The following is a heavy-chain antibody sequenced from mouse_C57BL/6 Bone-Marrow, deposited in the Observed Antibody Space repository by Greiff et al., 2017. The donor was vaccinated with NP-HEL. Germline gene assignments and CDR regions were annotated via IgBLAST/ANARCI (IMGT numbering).Heavy chain of an antibody. Sequence: EVQRVESGGGLVQPGGSLKLSCAASGFTFSDYYMYWVRQTPEKRLEWVAYISNGGGSTYYPDTVKGRFTISRDNAKNTLYLQMSRLKSEDTAMYYCARQVVALDYWGQGTTLTVSS. CDR3: ARQVVALDY. V-gene: IGHV5-12*01. CDR1: GFTFSDYY. J-gene: IGHJ2*01. CDR2: ISNGGGST. D-gene: IGHD1-1*01.